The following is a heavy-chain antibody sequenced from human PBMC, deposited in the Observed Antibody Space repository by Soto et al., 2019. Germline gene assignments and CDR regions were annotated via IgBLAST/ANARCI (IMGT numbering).Heavy chain of an antibody. CDR3: QGGDF. CDR2: INDSGST. V-gene: IGHV4-34*01. Sequence: ASETLSLTCAVSGGSFRGYFWSWIRQSPDKGLGCIGEINDSGSTYYNPSFKSRLTISVDTSKSQISLRCTSLTAAESAVYSSQGGDFWGQVTRGTVSS. CDR1: GGSFRGYF. J-gene: IGHJ4*02. D-gene: IGHD3-16*01.